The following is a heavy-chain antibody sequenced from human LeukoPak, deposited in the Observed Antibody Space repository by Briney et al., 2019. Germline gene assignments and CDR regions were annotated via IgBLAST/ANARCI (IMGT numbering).Heavy chain of an antibody. J-gene: IGHJ6*04. CDR2: IRCGGSDN. V-gene: IGHV3-23*01. CDR3: AKDKYPYYYGSGSYYYGLDV. D-gene: IGHD3-10*01. CDR1: GLSFSNYA. Sequence: PGGSLRLSCAASGLSFSNYATSWVRQAPGKGLEWVSFIRCGGSDNNYADSVKGRPTISRDNSKSTLYLQMNSLRAEDTAIYYCAKDKYPYYYGSGSYYYGLDVWGKGTTVTVSS.